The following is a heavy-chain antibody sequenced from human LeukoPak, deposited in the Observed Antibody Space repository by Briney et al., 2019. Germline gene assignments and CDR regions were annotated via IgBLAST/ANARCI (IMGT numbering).Heavy chain of an antibody. D-gene: IGHD3-3*01. CDR1: GYTFTSYG. CDR3: ARGLSYYDFWSGYYRVGTNWFDP. Sequence: GASVKVSCKASGYTFTSYGISWVRQAPGQGLEWMGWISAYNGNTNYAQKLQGRVTMTTDTSTSTAYMELRSLRPDDTAVYYCARGLSYYDFWSGYYRVGTNWFDPWGQGTLVTVSS. CDR2: ISAYNGNT. V-gene: IGHV1-18*01. J-gene: IGHJ5*02.